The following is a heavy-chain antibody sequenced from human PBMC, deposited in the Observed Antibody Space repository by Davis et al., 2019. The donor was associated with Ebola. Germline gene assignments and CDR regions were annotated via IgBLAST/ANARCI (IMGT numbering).Heavy chain of an antibody. Sequence: GGSLRLSCAASGFTFSDYYMSWVRQAPGKGLEWVSAISGSGGSTYYADSVKGRFTISRDNAKNSLYLQMNSLRAEDTALYYCAKGKYSVIAHFDYWGQGTLVTVSS. V-gene: IGHV3-23*01. J-gene: IGHJ4*02. D-gene: IGHD2-21*01. CDR3: AKGKYSVIAHFDY. CDR2: ISGSGGST. CDR1: GFTFSDYY.